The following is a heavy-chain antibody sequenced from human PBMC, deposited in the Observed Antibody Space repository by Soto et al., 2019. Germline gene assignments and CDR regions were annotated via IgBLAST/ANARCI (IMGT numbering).Heavy chain of an antibody. Sequence: QLQLQESGPGLVKPSETLSLTCTVSGGSISSSSFHWGWIRQPPGKGLEWIGSIYYSGSTYYSPSPKRRVTIAVDTSKNQFSRKLSSVTAADTAVYYCARRERAAGTDWWFDPWGQGTLVTVSS. CDR3: ARRERAAGTDWWFDP. V-gene: IGHV4-39*01. CDR2: IYYSGST. J-gene: IGHJ5*02. CDR1: GGSISSSSFH. D-gene: IGHD6-13*01.